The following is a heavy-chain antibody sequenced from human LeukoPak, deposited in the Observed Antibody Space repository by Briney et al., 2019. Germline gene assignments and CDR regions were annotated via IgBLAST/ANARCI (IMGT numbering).Heavy chain of an antibody. V-gene: IGHV1-18*01. CDR1: GGTFSSYG. CDR3: ARDRDYGDFDY. CDR2: ISAYNGNT. D-gene: IGHD4-17*01. Sequence: ASVKVSCKASGGTFSSYGISWVRQAPGQGLEWMGWISAYNGNTNYAQKLQGRVTMTTDTSTSTAYMELRSLRSDDTAVYYCARDRDYGDFDYWGQGTLVTVSS. J-gene: IGHJ4*02.